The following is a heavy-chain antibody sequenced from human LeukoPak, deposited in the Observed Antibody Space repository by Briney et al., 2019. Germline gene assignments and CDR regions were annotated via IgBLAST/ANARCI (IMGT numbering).Heavy chain of an antibody. J-gene: IGHJ6*02. Sequence: ASVKVSYKASGYTFTGYYMHWVRQAPGQGLEWMGWINPNSGGTNYAQKFRGRVTMTRDTSISTAYMELSRLRSDDTAVYYCARALPHYDILTGYYGGYYYYGMDVWGQGTTVTVSS. CDR2: INPNSGGT. D-gene: IGHD3-9*01. V-gene: IGHV1-2*02. CDR3: ARALPHYDILTGYYGGYYYYGMDV. CDR1: GYTFTGYY.